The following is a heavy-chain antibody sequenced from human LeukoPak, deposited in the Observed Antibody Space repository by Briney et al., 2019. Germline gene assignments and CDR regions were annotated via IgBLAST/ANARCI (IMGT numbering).Heavy chain of an antibody. Sequence: GGSLRLSCAASGFTVRSSYMSWVRQAPGKGLEWVSVIYSGGSPDYADSAKGRFTISTDNSKNTLYLQMNSLKIEDTAVYYCARGTYYHDSALWGQGTLVTVSS. V-gene: IGHV3-53*01. CDR3: ARGTYYHDSAL. J-gene: IGHJ4*02. CDR2: IYSGGSP. D-gene: IGHD3-22*01. CDR1: GFTVRSSY.